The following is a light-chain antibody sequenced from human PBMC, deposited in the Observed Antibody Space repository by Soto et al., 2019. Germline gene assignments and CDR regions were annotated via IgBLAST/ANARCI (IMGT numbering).Light chain of an antibody. Sequence: QSALTQPRSVSGSPGQSVTISCTGTSSDVGGYNFVSWYQQYPGKAPKLIIYDVTKGPSGVPDRFSGSKSGNTASLTISGLQTGDEADYYCCSYAGSYTHVFGTGTKVTVL. CDR3: CSYAGSYTHV. CDR2: DVT. CDR1: SSDVGGYNF. J-gene: IGLJ1*01. V-gene: IGLV2-11*01.